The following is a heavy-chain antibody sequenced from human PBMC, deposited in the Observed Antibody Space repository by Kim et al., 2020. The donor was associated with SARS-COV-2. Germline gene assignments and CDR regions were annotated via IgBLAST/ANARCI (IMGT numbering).Heavy chain of an antibody. D-gene: IGHD2-21*02. Sequence: ASVKVSCKASGYSFTSYGISWVRQAPGQGLEWMGWISAYNGNTNYAQKLQGRVTMTTDTSTSTAYMELRSLRSDDTAVYYCARERTGGDWRVPFDYWGQGTLVTVSS. V-gene: IGHV1-18*04. CDR2: ISAYNGNT. CDR3: ARERTGGDWRVPFDY. J-gene: IGHJ4*02. CDR1: GYSFTSYG.